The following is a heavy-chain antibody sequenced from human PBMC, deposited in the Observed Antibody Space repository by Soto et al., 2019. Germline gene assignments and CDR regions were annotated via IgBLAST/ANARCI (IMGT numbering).Heavy chain of an antibody. Sequence: QVQLVESGGGVVQPGRSLRLSCAASGFTFSSYAMHWVRQAPGKGLEWGAVISYDGSNKYYADSVKGRFTISRDNSKNTLYLQMNSLRAEDTAVYYCARGLAARPYYYGMDVW. V-gene: IGHV3-30-3*01. CDR1: GFTFSSYA. CDR2: ISYDGSNK. CDR3: ARGLAARPYYYGMDV. D-gene: IGHD6-6*01. J-gene: IGHJ6*01.